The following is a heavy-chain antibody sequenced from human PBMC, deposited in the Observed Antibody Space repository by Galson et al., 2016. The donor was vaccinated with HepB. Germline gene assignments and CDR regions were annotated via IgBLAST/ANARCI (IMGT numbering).Heavy chain of an antibody. Sequence: VKVSCKASGVTFSTSAVQWVRQARGQHLEWIGWIVAGNGDTKYAQKFQERVTIARDMSTRTAYMELSSLTSEDTAVYYCAARGNSWPYYWGQGTLVTVSS. D-gene: IGHD6-13*01. V-gene: IGHV1-58*01. J-gene: IGHJ4*02. CDR3: AARGNSWPYY. CDR1: GVTFSTSA. CDR2: IVAGNGDT.